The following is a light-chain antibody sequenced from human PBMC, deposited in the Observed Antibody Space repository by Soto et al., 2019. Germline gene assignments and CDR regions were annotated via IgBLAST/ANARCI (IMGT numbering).Light chain of an antibody. CDR3: QQYNNWLT. CDR1: QSVSTN. Sequence: EILMTQSPATLSVSPGERATLSCRASQSVSTNLAWYQQKPGQAPRLLIYGASTRATGIPARFSGSGSGTEFTLTINSLQSEDFAVYFCQQYNNWLTVGPGTKVDIK. J-gene: IGKJ3*01. CDR2: GAS. V-gene: IGKV3-15*01.